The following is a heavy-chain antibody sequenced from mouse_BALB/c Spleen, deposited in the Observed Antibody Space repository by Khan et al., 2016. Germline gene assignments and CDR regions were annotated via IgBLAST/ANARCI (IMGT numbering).Heavy chain of an antibody. CDR3: ARSIYYDFTY. Sequence: EVELVESGGGLVQPGGSRKLSCAASGFSFSSSGMHWVRQTPEKGLEWVAYISSGSSTIYYADTVKGRITISRDTPNNTLFLQMTSLRSEDTAMDCCARSIYYDFTYWGQGTLVTVSA. CDR1: GFSFSSSG. J-gene: IGHJ3*01. D-gene: IGHD2-4*01. CDR2: ISSGSSTI. V-gene: IGHV5-17*02.